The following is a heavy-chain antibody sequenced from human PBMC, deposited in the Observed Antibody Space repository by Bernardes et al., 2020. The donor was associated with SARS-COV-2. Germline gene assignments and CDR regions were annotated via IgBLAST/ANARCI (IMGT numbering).Heavy chain of an antibody. J-gene: IGHJ6*02. Sequence: GGSLRLSCAASGFSFSRYGTSWVRQAPGKGLEWVSFIGANGFPTYYGDSVKGRFTISKDNAKNTVYLQMNSLRAEDTAVYFCAKDRSDMDVWGQGTTVTVSS. V-gene: IGHV3-23*01. CDR3: AKDRSDMDV. CDR2: IGANGFPT. CDR1: GFSFSRYG.